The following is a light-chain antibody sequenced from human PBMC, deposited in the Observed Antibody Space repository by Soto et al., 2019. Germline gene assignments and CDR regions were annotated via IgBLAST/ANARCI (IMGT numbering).Light chain of an antibody. Sequence: QSVLTQPASVYGSPGQSITISCTGTSSDVGGYTYVSWYQHHPGKAPKLMIYDVTNRPSGVSNRFSGSKSGNTASLTISGLQAEDEADYYCASYTSGTSWVFGGGTKLTVL. CDR1: SSDVGGYTY. J-gene: IGLJ3*02. CDR2: DVT. V-gene: IGLV2-14*03. CDR3: ASYTSGTSWV.